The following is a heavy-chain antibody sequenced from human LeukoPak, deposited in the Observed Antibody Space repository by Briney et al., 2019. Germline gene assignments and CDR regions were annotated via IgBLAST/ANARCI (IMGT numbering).Heavy chain of an antibody. CDR1: GGSISSGGYS. D-gene: IGHD4-17*01. V-gene: IGHV4-31*03. CDR2: IYYSGST. Sequence: SQTLSLTCTVSGGSISSGGYSWSWIRQHPGKDLEWIGYIYYSGSTYYNPSLKSRVTISVDTSKNQFSLKLSSVTAADTAVYYCARETEDYGDPSAHDAFDIWGQGTMVTVSS. CDR3: ARETEDYGDPSAHDAFDI. J-gene: IGHJ3*02.